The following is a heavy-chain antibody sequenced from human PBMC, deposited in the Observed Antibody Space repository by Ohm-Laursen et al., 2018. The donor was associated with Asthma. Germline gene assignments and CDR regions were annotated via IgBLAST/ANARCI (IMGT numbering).Heavy chain of an antibody. V-gene: IGHV1-69*13. CDR1: GGTFNTYV. Sequence: SVKVSCKSLGGTFNTYVIGWVRQAPGQGLEWMGGINSVFHTTTYPQKFQDRVTITADDSTSTVYMELSSLRSEDTAVYYCARKAGSCISRTCYSLDFWGQGTLVTVSS. J-gene: IGHJ4*02. CDR3: ARKAGSCISRTCYSLDF. D-gene: IGHD2-2*01. CDR2: INSVFHTT.